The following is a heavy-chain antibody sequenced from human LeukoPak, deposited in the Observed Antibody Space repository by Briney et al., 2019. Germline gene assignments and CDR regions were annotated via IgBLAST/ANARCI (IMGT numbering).Heavy chain of an antibody. D-gene: IGHD3-10*01. CDR1: GGSISSSSYY. Sequence: PSETLSLTCTVSGGSISSSSYYWGWIRQPPGKGLEWIGEINHSGSTNYNPSLKSRVTISVDTSKNQFSLKLSSVTAADTAVYYCARVHHSYGLSGSYYNPLYYFDYWGQGTLVTVSS. J-gene: IGHJ4*02. V-gene: IGHV4-39*07. CDR2: INHSGST. CDR3: ARVHHSYGLSGSYYNPLYYFDY.